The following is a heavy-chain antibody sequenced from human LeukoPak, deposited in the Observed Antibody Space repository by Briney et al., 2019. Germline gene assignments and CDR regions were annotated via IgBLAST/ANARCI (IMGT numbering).Heavy chain of an antibody. CDR1: GYTFTGYY. D-gene: IGHD6-13*01. V-gene: IGHV1-2*02. J-gene: IGHJ4*02. CDR2: INPNSGGT. CDR3: VSYSSSWYLFDY. Sequence: ASVKVSCKASGYTFTGYYMHWVRQAPGQGLEWMGWINPNSGGTNYAQKFQGRVTMTRDTSISTAYMELSRLRSDDTAVYYCVSYSSSWYLFDYWGQGTRVTVSS.